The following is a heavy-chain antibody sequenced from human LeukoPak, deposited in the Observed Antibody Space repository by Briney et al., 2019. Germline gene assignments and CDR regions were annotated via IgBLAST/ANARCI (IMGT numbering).Heavy chain of an antibody. CDR2: IYSDNT. V-gene: IGHV3-53*01. Sequence: PGGSLRLSCTVSGFTVSSNSMSWVRQAPGKGLEWVSFIYSDNTHYSDSVKGRFTISRDNSKNTLYLQMNSLRAEDTAVYYCARDRIEQQRTLGRSSNYYYYYYMDVWGKGTTVTVSS. D-gene: IGHD6-13*01. J-gene: IGHJ6*03. CDR1: GFTVSSNS. CDR3: ARDRIEQQRTLGRSSNYYYYYYMDV.